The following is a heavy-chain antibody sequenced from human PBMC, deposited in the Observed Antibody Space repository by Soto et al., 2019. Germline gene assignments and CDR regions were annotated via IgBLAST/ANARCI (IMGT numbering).Heavy chain of an antibody. V-gene: IGHV3-30*04. CDR2: ISNDGRRK. J-gene: IGHJ4*02. CDR1: GFSLSPNT. D-gene: IGHD2-21*02. CDR3: ARVATAMTYDF. Sequence: PWGSLRLSCAASGFSLSPNTMHWVRQVPGKGLEWVASISNDGRRKYYADFVKGRFTISRDTANNILYLEMNSLRAEDTSLYYCARVATAMTYDFWGQGTQVTVSS.